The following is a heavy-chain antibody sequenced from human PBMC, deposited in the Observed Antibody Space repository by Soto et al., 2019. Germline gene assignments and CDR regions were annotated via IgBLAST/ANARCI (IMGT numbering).Heavy chain of an antibody. D-gene: IGHD1-7*01. V-gene: IGHV1-69*13. CDR2: IILPFGTP. CDR3: ARLMTGTTDDY. Sequence: SVKVSCKASGTTFSNFAIGWVRQAPGQGLEWMGGIILPFGTPNYAQKFQGRVTISADESMTTAYMELRGLRSEDTAMYYCARLMTGTTDDYWGQGTLVTVSS. CDR1: GTTFSNFA. J-gene: IGHJ4*02.